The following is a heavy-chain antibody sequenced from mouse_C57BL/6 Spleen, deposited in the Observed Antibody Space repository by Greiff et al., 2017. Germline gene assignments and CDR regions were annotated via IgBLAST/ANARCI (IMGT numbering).Heavy chain of an antibody. CDR3: ARDSGSMYFDV. CDR1: GYTFTSYW. D-gene: IGHD1-1*01. J-gene: IGHJ1*03. Sequence: VQLQQPGAELVKPGASVKLSCKASGYTFTSYWMQWVKQRPGQGLEWIGEIDPSDSYTNYNQKFKGKATLTVDTSSSTAYMQLSSLTSEDSAVYYCARDSGSMYFDVWGTGTTVTVSS. CDR2: IDPSDSYT. V-gene: IGHV1-50*01.